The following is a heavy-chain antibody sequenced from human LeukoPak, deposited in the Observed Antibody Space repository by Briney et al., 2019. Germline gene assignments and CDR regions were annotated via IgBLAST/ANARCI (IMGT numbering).Heavy chain of an antibody. CDR3: ARPRWLQFGPHDS. V-gene: IGHV3-7*01. J-gene: IGHJ4*02. CDR2: IKQDESEK. CDR1: EFTLSTYW. D-gene: IGHD5-24*01. Sequence: GGSLRLSCAASEFTLSTYWMSLVRQAPGKGLEWVANIKQDESEKYYVDSVKGRFTISRDNAKNSLYLQMNSLRAEDTAVYYCARPRWLQFGPHDSWGQGTLVTVSS.